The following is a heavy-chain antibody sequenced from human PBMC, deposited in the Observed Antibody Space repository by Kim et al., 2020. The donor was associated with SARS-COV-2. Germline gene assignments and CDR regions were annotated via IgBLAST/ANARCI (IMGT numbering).Heavy chain of an antibody. D-gene: IGHD6-6*01. Sequence: GGSLRLSCAASGFTFSSYAMHWVRQAPGKGLEWVAVISYDGSNKYYADSVKGRFTISRDNSKNTLYLQMNSLRAEDTAVYYCARGKSSIAARGGFDPWGQGTLVTVSS. V-gene: IGHV3-30-3*01. CDR3: ARGKSSIAARGGFDP. J-gene: IGHJ5*02. CDR2: ISYDGSNK. CDR1: GFTFSSYA.